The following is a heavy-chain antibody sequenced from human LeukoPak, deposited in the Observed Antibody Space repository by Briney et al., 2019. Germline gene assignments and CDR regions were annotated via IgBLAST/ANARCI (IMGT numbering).Heavy chain of an antibody. D-gene: IGHD5-24*01. CDR1: GYTFTSYY. Sequence: ASVKVSCKASGYTFTSYYMHWVRQAPGQGLEWMGIINPSGGSTSYAQKFQGRVTMTRDMSTSTDYMELSSLRSEDTAVYYCAREIGPIQLHLWGSAFDYWGQGTLVTVSS. CDR2: INPSGGST. V-gene: IGHV1-46*01. J-gene: IGHJ4*02. CDR3: AREIGPIQLHLWGSAFDY.